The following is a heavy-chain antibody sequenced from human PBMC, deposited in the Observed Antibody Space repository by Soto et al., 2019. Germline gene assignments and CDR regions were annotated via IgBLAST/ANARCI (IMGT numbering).Heavy chain of an antibody. V-gene: IGHV2-5*02. J-gene: IGHJ2*01. CDR1: GFSLSSSGVG. Sequence: QITVKESGPTLVKPTQTLTLTCSFSGFSLSSSGVGVAWIRQPSGKALEWLALIYWDDDKRYSPSLSSRLTITKDTSINQVVFTLTNVAPVDTGTYYCAHITHARWYFDLWGRGTLVTVSS. CDR3: AHITHARWYFDL. CDR2: IYWDDDK.